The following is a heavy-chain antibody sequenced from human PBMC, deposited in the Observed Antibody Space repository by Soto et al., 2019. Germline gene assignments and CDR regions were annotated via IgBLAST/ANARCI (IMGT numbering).Heavy chain of an antibody. J-gene: IGHJ5*02. V-gene: IGHV4-30-4*01. D-gene: IGHD2-21*02. Sequence: SETLSLTCTVAGGSISSGDYYWSWIRQPPGKGLEWIGYIYYSGSTYYNPSLKSRVTIAVDTSKNQFSLKLSSVTAADTAVYYCARGEETAYCGGDCSPSDWFDPWGQGTLVTVSS. CDR2: IYYSGST. CDR3: ARGEETAYCGGDCSPSDWFDP. CDR1: GGSISSGDYY.